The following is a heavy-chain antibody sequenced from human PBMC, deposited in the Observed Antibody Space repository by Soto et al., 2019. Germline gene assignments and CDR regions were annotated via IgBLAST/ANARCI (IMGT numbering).Heavy chain of an antibody. D-gene: IGHD2-15*01. J-gene: IGHJ4*02. V-gene: IGHV3-23*01. Sequence: GGSLRLSCAASGFTFSSYAMSWVRQAPGKGLEWVSAISGSGGSTYYADSVKGRFTISRDNSKNTLYLQMNSLRAEDTAVYYCAKGGVVVVAATGDRGQRTLVTVSS. CDR3: AKGGVVVVAATGD. CDR1: GFTFSSYA. CDR2: ISGSGGST.